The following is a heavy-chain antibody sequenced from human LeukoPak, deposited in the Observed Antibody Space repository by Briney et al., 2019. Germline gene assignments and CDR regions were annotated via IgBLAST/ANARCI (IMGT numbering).Heavy chain of an antibody. Sequence: TASETLSLTCTVSGGSISSSSYYWGWIRQPPGKGLEWIGSIYYSGSTYYNPSLKSRVTISVDTSKDQFSLKLSSVTAADTAVYYCARVGSGYTFDYWGQGTLVTVSS. V-gene: IGHV4-39*01. J-gene: IGHJ4*02. CDR1: GGSISSSSYY. CDR2: IYYSGST. D-gene: IGHD3-22*01. CDR3: ARVGSGYTFDY.